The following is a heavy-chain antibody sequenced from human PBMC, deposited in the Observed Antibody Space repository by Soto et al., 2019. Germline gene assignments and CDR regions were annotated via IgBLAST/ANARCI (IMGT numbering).Heavy chain of an antibody. CDR3: ARDTLWFGELFDAFDI. V-gene: IGHV1-18*01. CDR1: GYTFTSYG. D-gene: IGHD3-10*01. Sequence: QVQLVQSGAEVKKPGASVKVSCKASGYTFTSYGISWVRQAPGQGLEWMGWISAYNGNTNYAQKLQGRVTMTTDTSTSTAYRELRSLRSDDTAVYYCARDTLWFGELFDAFDIWGQGTMVTVSS. J-gene: IGHJ3*02. CDR2: ISAYNGNT.